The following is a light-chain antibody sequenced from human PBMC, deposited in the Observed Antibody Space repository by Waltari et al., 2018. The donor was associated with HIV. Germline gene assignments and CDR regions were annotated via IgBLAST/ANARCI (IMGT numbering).Light chain of an antibody. CDR3: QPSYTAPRT. Sequence: DIQMTQYPSSLSASVGDRVPISCRSSQHIDTYVDWFQQKPEKAPKLLSFAASTLQDGVPSRFTGSRFGTDFILTITNLQPEDLATYFCQPSYTAPRTFGQGTRVEI. CDR1: QHIDTY. J-gene: IGKJ1*01. CDR2: AAS. V-gene: IGKV1-39*01.